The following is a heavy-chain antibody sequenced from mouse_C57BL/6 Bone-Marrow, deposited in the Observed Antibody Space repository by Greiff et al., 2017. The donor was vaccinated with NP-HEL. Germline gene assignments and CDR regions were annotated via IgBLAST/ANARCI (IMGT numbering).Heavy chain of an antibody. CDR1: GFNIKDYY. CDR2: IDPEDGET. CDR3: ALSSTVVAPFDY. Sequence: VHVKQSGAELVKPGASVKLSCTASGFNIKDYYMHWVKQRTEQGLEWIGRIDPEDGETKYAPKFQGKATITADTSSNTAYLQLSSLTSEDTAVYYCALSSTVVAPFDYWGQGTTLTVSS. V-gene: IGHV14-2*01. J-gene: IGHJ2*01. D-gene: IGHD1-1*01.